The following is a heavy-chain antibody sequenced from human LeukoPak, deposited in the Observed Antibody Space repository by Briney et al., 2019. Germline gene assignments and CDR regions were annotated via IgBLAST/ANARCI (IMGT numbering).Heavy chain of an antibody. J-gene: IGHJ4*02. Sequence: PGGSLRLSCAASGFPFSDSYMSWIRQAPGKGLEWVSYISSSTYTDYGGSVIGRFTISRDNARNSLYLQMNSLRDEDTAVYYCARDSSSHYYSDYWGQGTLDTVSS. CDR2: ISSSTYT. CDR1: GFPFSDSY. V-gene: IGHV3-11*06. CDR3: ARDSSSHYYSDY. D-gene: IGHD2-2*01.